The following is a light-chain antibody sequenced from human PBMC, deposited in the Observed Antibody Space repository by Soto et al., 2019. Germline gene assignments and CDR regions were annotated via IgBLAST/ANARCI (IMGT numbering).Light chain of an antibody. V-gene: IGLV2-14*01. CDR3: GSYASGGAYV. CDR1: SSDVGGYNA. CDR2: DVS. Sequence: QSALTQPASVSGSPGQSITISCTGTSSDVGGYNAVSWYQQHPGKAPKLMIYDVSNRHSGASDRFSGSKSGNTASLTISGLQAEDEADYYCGSYASGGAYVFGTGTKLTVL. J-gene: IGLJ1*01.